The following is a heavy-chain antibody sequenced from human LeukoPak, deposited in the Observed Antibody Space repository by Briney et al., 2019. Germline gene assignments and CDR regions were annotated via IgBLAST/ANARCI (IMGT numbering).Heavy chain of an antibody. D-gene: IGHD3-3*01. CDR3: AKQHTIFGVVIQSTYYFDY. CDR2: IKQDGSEK. V-gene: IGHV3-7*01. J-gene: IGHJ4*02. CDR1: GFTFSSYW. Sequence: GGSLRLSCAASGFTFSSYWMSWVRQAPGKGLEWVANIKQDGSEKYYVDSVKGRFTISRDNAKNSLYLQMNSLRAEDTAVYYCAKQHTIFGVVIQSTYYFDYWGQGTLVTVSS.